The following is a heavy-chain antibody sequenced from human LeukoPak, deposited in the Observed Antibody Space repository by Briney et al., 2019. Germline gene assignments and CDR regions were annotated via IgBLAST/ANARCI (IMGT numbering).Heavy chain of an antibody. CDR3: ARDQPASNWNYYYYYGMDV. Sequence: SQTLSLTCTVSGGSISSGGYYWSWIRQPAGKGLEWIGRIYTSGSTNYNPSLKSRVTISVDTSKNQFSLKLSSVTAADTAVYYCARDQPASNWNYYYYYGMDVWGQGTTVTVSS. V-gene: IGHV4-61*02. J-gene: IGHJ6*02. CDR2: IYTSGST. CDR1: GGSISSGGYY. D-gene: IGHD1-20*01.